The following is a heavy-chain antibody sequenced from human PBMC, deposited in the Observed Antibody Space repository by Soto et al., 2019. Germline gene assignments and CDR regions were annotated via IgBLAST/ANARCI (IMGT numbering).Heavy chain of an antibody. V-gene: IGHV4-34*02. J-gene: IGHJ4*02. CDR3: ARSFRGVSLD. D-gene: IGHD3-10*01. CDR1: GGSFSYYY. Sequence: QVQLQQWGPGLLKPSETVSLTYSVNGGSFSYYYWSWISQSPGKGLEWIGEINHSGTINFNPSLKSRVTISIDTSENQFSLTLRSVTAADTAIYYCARSFRGVSLDWGQGTLVTVSS. CDR2: INHSGTI.